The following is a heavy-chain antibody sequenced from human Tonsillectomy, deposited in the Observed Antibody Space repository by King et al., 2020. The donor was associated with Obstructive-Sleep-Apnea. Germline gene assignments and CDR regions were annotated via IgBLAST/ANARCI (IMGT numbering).Heavy chain of an antibody. CDR2: IWYDGSNK. Sequence: QLVQSGGGVVQPGRSLRLSCAASGFTFSSYGMHWVRQAPGKGLEWVAVIWYDGSNKYYADSVKGRFTISRDNSKNPLYLQMNSLRAEDTAVYYCASHLLAGTGYYYYYGMDVWGQGTTVTVSS. J-gene: IGHJ6*02. CDR1: GFTFSSYG. D-gene: IGHD6-19*01. V-gene: IGHV3-33*01. CDR3: ASHLLAGTGYYYYYGMDV.